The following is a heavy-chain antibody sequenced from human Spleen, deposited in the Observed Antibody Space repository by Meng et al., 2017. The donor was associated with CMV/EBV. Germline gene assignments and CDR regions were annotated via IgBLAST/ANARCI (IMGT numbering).Heavy chain of an antibody. CDR1: GGSISSSSYY. Sequence: GSLRLSCTVSGGSISSSSYYWGWIRQPPGKGLEWIGSIYYSGSTYYNPSLKSRVTISVDTSENQFSLRLNSVTAADTAVYYCARGKPYYYFHYAMDVWGQGTTVTVSS. CDR3: ARGKPYYYFHYAMDV. J-gene: IGHJ6*02. V-gene: IGHV4-39*07. CDR2: IYYSGST.